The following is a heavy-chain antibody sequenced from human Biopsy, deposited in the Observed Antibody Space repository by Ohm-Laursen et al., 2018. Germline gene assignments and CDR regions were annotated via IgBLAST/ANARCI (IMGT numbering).Heavy chain of an antibody. CDR1: GGSFSDYY. Sequence: SETLSLTCSVYGGSFSDYYWTWIRQPPGKGLEWIGEIDHRGSTNYNPSLKSRVTISVDTSKNQFSLKLRSVTAADTAVYYCARAVDYYDPYYYYGLDVWGQGTLVIVSS. J-gene: IGHJ6*02. CDR3: ARAVDYYDPYYYYGLDV. CDR2: IDHRGST. V-gene: IGHV4-34*01. D-gene: IGHD3-16*01.